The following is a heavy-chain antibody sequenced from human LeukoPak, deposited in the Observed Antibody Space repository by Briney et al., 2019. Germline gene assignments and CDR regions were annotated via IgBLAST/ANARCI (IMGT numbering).Heavy chain of an antibody. CDR3: AKGAYDYIEMGYFDS. D-gene: IGHD5-12*01. J-gene: IGHJ4*02. CDR1: GFTSTNYA. Sequence: PGGSLRLSCAASGFTSTNYAMNWVRQAPGKGLEWGSVLIGSSGSTDYADSVKGRFTISRDKSKNTLFLQMNSLRAEDTAIYFCAKGAYDYIEMGYFDSWGQGTLVTVSS. CDR2: LIGSSGST. V-gene: IGHV3-23*01.